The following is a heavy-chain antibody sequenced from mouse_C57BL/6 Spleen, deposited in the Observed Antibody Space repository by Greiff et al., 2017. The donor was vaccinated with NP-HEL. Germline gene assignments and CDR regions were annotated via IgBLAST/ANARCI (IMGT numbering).Heavy chain of an antibody. J-gene: IGHJ1*03. V-gene: IGHV5-15*01. CDR1: GFTFSDYG. Sequence: EVKLVESGGGLVQPGGSLKLSCAASGFTFSDYGMAWVRQAPRKGPEWVAFISNLAYSIYYADTVTGRFTISRENAKNTLYLEMSSLRSEDTAMYYCARDYGSSYRYFDVWGTGTTVTVSS. D-gene: IGHD1-1*01. CDR3: ARDYGSSYRYFDV. CDR2: ISNLAYSI.